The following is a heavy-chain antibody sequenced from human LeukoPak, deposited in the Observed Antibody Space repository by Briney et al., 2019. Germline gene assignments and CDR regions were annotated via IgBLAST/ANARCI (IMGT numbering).Heavy chain of an antibody. J-gene: IGHJ4*02. D-gene: IGHD1-26*01. Sequence: SETLSLTCTVSGGSTSSYYWSWIRQPPGKGLEWIGYIYYSGSTNYNPSLKSRVTISVDTSKNQFSLKLSSVTAADTAVYYCARDKDGGGSYGYFDYWGQGTLVTVSS. V-gene: IGHV4-59*01. CDR3: ARDKDGGGSYGYFDY. CDR2: IYYSGST. CDR1: GGSTSSYY.